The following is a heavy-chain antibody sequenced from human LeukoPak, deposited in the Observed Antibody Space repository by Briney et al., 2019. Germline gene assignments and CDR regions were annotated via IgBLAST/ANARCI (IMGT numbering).Heavy chain of an antibody. Sequence: GSLRLSCAASGFTFSRYWMHWVRQAPGKGLVWVSRINSDGSSTSYADSVKGRFTISRDNAKNTLYLQMNSLRAEDTAVYYCARVVTYYYDSSGLDYWGQGTLVTVSS. CDR2: INSDGSST. CDR3: ARVVTYYYDSSGLDY. CDR1: GFTFSRYW. J-gene: IGHJ4*02. V-gene: IGHV3-74*01. D-gene: IGHD3-22*01.